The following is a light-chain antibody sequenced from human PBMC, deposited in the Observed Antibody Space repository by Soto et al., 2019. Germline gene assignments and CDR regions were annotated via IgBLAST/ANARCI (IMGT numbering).Light chain of an antibody. V-gene: IGKV3-15*01. Sequence: EVVMTQSPATLSLSPGERATLSCRASQSVSSDLAWYQQKPGQAPRLLIYGASTRATDIPARFSGGGSGTEFTLTISRLQSEDLAIYYCQQYNDWPPITFGPGTKVDIK. J-gene: IGKJ3*01. CDR3: QQYNDWPPIT. CDR1: QSVSSD. CDR2: GAS.